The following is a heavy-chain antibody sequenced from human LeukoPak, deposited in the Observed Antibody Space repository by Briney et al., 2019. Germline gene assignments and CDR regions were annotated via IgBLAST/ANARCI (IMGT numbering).Heavy chain of an antibody. Sequence: QTGGSLRLSCAASGFTFSSYGMHWVRQAPGKGLEWVAFIRYDGSNKYYADSVKGRFTISRDNSKNTLYLQMNSLRAEDTAVYYCAKDGSIRTGFLGPRCLFDYWGQGTLVTVSS. J-gene: IGHJ4*02. CDR2: IRYDGSNK. CDR3: AKDGSIRTGFLGPRCLFDY. D-gene: IGHD3/OR15-3a*01. V-gene: IGHV3-30*02. CDR1: GFTFSSYG.